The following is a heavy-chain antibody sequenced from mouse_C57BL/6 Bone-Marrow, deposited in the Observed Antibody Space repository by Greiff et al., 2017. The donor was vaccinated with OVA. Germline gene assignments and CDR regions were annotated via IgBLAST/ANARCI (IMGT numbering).Heavy chain of an antibody. V-gene: IGHV14-4*01. J-gene: IGHJ2*01. CDR1: GFNIKDDY. Sequence: VHVKQSGAELVRPGASVKLSCTASGFNIKDDYMHWVKERPEQGLEWIGWIDPENGDTEYASKFQGKATITADTSSTTVYLHLSSLTSEDTAVYYCTTYRYWGQGTTLTVSS. CDR2: IDPENGDT. CDR3: TTYRY.